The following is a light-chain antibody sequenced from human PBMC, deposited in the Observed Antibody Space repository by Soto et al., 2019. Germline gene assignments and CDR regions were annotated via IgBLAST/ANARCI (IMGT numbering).Light chain of an antibody. CDR2: RTS. V-gene: IGLV7-43*01. Sequence: QAVVTQEPSLTVSPGGTVTLACALTTGAVTSDYYPNWFQRKPGQALRTLIYRTSNKHSWTPARFSGSLLGGKAALTLSGVQPEDEADYYCVLLYGGAWVFGGGPKLTVL. J-gene: IGLJ3*02. CDR1: TGAVTSDYY. CDR3: VLLYGGAWV.